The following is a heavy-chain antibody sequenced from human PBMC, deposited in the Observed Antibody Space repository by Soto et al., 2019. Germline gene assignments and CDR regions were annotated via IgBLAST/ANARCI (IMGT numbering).Heavy chain of an antibody. J-gene: IGHJ6*02. CDR3: ARGTMLRGPGYYYAMDV. CDR1: GDSISRNGYF. Sequence: TLSLTCSVSGDSISRNGYFWTWIRQHPGKGLEWIGYIYYDGRSYYTPSLKSRVIISVDTSKNQFSLNLTAVTAADTAVYYCARGTMLRGPGYYYAMDVWGQGTTVTVSS. CDR2: IYYDGRS. D-gene: IGHD3-10*01. V-gene: IGHV4-31*03.